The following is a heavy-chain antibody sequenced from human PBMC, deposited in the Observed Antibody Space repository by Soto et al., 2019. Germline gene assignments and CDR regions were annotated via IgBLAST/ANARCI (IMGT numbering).Heavy chain of an antibody. J-gene: IGHJ4*02. Sequence: GASVKVSCKASGYTFISYGISWVRQAPGQGLEWMGWISANTGNTNYAQKLQGRVTMTTDTSTSTAYMELRSLRSDDTAVYYCARDSSYYYDSSGYQERFDYWGQGTLVTVSS. CDR3: ARDSSYYYDSSGYQERFDY. V-gene: IGHV1-18*01. CDR1: GYTFISYG. D-gene: IGHD3-22*01. CDR2: ISANTGNT.